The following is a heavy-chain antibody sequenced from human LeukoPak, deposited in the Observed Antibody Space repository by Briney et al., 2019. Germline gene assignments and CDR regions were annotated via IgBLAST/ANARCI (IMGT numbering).Heavy chain of an antibody. Sequence: QPGGSLRLSCAASGFTFSGYWMHWVRQAPGKGLVWVSRINSDGSSTSYGDSVKGRFTISRDNAKNTLYLQMNSLRAEDTAVYYCARESFYCDNSGYYYDRGYYGMDVWGQGTTVTVSS. J-gene: IGHJ6*02. CDR1: GFTFSGYW. CDR2: INSDGSST. D-gene: IGHD3-22*01. CDR3: ARESFYCDNSGYYYDRGYYGMDV. V-gene: IGHV3-74*01.